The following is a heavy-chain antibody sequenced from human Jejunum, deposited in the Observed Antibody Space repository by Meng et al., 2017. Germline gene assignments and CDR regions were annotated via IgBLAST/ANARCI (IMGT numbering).Heavy chain of an antibody. J-gene: IGHJ4*02. CDR2: IHHSGRV. V-gene: IGHV4-4*02. CDR3: AKNGAYCLEY. CDR1: GSSISSGHW. D-gene: IGHD2-8*02. Sequence: RLQGRGPGLVEPSGGLSSPSAVSGSSISSGHWWSWVRQSPGEGLQWMGEIHHSGRVTYNPSLKSRVAISVDMSKNQFSLELSSVTAADTAVYYCAKNGAYCLEYWGQGTLVTVSS.